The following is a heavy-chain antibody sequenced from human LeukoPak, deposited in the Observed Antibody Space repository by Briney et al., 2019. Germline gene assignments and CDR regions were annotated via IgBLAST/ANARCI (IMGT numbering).Heavy chain of an antibody. CDR3: AKVERGSSSSWYPYYFDY. Sequence: GGSLRLSCAASGFTFSSYAMSWVRQSPGKGLEWVSALNGGGGNTYYADSVKGRFTISRDNPKNTLYLQMNSLRAEDTAVYYCAKVERGSSSSWYPYYFDYWGQGTLVTVSS. V-gene: IGHV3-23*01. D-gene: IGHD6-13*01. CDR2: LNGGGGNT. J-gene: IGHJ4*02. CDR1: GFTFSSYA.